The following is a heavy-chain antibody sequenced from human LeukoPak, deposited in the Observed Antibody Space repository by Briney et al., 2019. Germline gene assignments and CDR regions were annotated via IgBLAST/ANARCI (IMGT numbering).Heavy chain of an antibody. D-gene: IGHD6-6*01. Sequence: GGSLRLSCAASGFTFSNYAMSWVRQAPGKGLEWVSAISGSGGSTYYADSVKGRFTISRDNSKNTLYLQMNSLRAEDTAVYYCARDSSSSSYYYYGMDVWGQGTTVTVSS. J-gene: IGHJ6*02. CDR1: GFTFSNYA. CDR2: ISGSGGST. CDR3: ARDSSSSSYYYYGMDV. V-gene: IGHV3-23*01.